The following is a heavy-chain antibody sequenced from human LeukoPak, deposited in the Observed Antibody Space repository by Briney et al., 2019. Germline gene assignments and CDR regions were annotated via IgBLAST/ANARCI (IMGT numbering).Heavy chain of an antibody. J-gene: IGHJ6*03. V-gene: IGHV3-30*04. CDR1: GFTFSSYA. Sequence: GGSLRLSCAASGFTFSSYAMHWVRQAPGKGLEWVAVISYDGSNKYYADSVKGRFTISRDNAKNSLYLQMNSLRAEDTAVYYCARRGYSYGSGYYYMDVWGKGTTVTVSS. CDR2: ISYDGSNK. CDR3: ARRGYSYGSGYYYMDV. D-gene: IGHD5-18*01.